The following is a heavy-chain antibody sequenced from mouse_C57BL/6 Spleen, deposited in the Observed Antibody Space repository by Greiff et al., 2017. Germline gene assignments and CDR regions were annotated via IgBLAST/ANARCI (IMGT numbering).Heavy chain of an antibody. CDR3: ARSYYYGSSPPFAY. V-gene: IGHV14-2*01. CDR1: GFNIKDYY. D-gene: IGHD1-1*01. CDR2: IDPEDGET. Sequence: VQLQQSGAELVKPGASVKLSCTASGFNIKDYYMHWVKQRTEQGLEWIGRIDPEDGETKYAPTFQGEATITADTSSNTAYLQLSSLTSEVTAFYYCARSYYYGSSPPFAYWGQGTLVTVSA. J-gene: IGHJ3*01.